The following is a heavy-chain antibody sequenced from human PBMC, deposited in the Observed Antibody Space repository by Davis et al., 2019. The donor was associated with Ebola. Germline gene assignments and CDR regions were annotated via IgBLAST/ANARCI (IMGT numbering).Heavy chain of an antibody. Sequence: QTPSLTCAISGDTLSSNSAAWNWIRQSPSRGLEWLGRTYYRSKWFVDYASSVKSRITINADTSKNQFSLQLTSVTLEDTDVYYCGRDTPSGQGYDYWGQGTMVTVSS. CDR2: TYYRSKWFV. D-gene: IGHD2-8*02. CDR1: GDTLSSNSAA. CDR3: GRDTPSGQGYDY. V-gene: IGHV6-1*01. J-gene: IGHJ4*02.